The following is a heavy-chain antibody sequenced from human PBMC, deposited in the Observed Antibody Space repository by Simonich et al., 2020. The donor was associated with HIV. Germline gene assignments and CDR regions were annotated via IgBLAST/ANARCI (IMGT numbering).Heavy chain of an antibody. CDR3: ASGGSISSVWADNY. Sequence: QVQLVESGGGVVQPGRSLRLSCAASGFTFSSYAMHGVRQAPGKGLEWVAVNTYDGSNKYYADSVKGRFTISRDHSKNTLYLQMNSLRAEDTAVYYCASGGSISSVWADNYWGQGTLVTVSS. CDR1: GFTFSSYA. V-gene: IGHV3-30*07. J-gene: IGHJ4*02. CDR2: NTYDGSNK. D-gene: IGHD3-16*01.